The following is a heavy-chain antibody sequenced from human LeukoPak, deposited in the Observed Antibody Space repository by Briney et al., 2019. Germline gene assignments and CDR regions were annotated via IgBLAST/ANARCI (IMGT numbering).Heavy chain of an antibody. D-gene: IGHD3-22*01. J-gene: IGHJ4*01. CDR1: GYSFTNYA. CDR2: INTNTGNP. Sequence: ASVKVSCKASGYSFTNYAMNWVRQAPGQGLEWMGWINTNTGNPTYDQGFTGRFVLSLDTSVSTAYLQISSLKAEDTAVYYCARDLKYFDSSAYYRNFDYRGHGTMVTVSS. CDR3: ARDLKYFDSSAYYRNFDY. V-gene: IGHV7-4-1*02.